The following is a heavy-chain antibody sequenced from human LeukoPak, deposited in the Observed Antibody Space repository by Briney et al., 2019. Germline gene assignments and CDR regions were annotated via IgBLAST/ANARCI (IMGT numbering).Heavy chain of an antibody. Sequence: PGGSLRLSCAASGFTFSSHGMSWVRQAPGKGLEWVSGISGSGGSTYYADSVKGRFTISRDNSKNTLYLQMNSLRAEDTAVYYCAKDGDYGGNFYYYYYMDVWGKGTTVTISS. V-gene: IGHV3-23*01. CDR2: ISGSGGST. D-gene: IGHD4-23*01. J-gene: IGHJ6*03. CDR3: AKDGDYGGNFYYYYYMDV. CDR1: GFTFSSHG.